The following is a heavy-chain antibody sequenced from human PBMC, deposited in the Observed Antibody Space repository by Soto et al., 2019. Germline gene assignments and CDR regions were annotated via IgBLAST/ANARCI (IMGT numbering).Heavy chain of an antibody. D-gene: IGHD5-12*01. CDR2: IIPIFGTA. V-gene: IGHV1-69*13. CDR1: GGTFSSYA. CDR3: ARDLKGGYDTIYYSYGMDV. J-gene: IGHJ6*02. Sequence: SVKVSCKASGGTFSSYAISWVRQAPGQGLEWMGGIIPIFGTANYAQKFQGRVTITADESTSTAYMELSSLRSEDTAVYYCARDLKGGYDTIYYSYGMDVWGQGTTVTVS.